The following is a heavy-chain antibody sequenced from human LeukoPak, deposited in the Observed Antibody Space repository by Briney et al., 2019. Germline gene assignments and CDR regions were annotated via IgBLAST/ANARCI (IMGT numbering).Heavy chain of an antibody. V-gene: IGHV3-23*01. CDR2: ISVTGDIT. CDR1: GFTFSSYA. CDR3: ATHGGTAMDNYYYYYMDV. D-gene: IGHD5-18*01. Sequence: GGSLRLSCAASGFTFSSYAMSWLRQTPQKGLEWVSGISVTGDITYYADSVKGRFTISRDNSKNTLYVQMNSLRAEDTAVYYCATHGGTAMDNYYYYYMDVWGKGTTVTVSS. J-gene: IGHJ6*03.